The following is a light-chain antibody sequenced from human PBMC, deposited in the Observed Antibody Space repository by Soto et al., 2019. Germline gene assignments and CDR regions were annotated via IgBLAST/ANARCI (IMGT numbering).Light chain of an antibody. Sequence: EIVMTHSPGTLSLSPGEIATLSCRASQTISNRLLAWYQQKPGQSPRLLIYGASSRATGIPDRFIGSGSGTDFTLTISRLEPEDFAVYACQQYGRAPITFGQGTRLEI. V-gene: IGKV3-20*01. CDR3: QQYGRAPIT. J-gene: IGKJ5*01. CDR2: GAS. CDR1: QTISNRL.